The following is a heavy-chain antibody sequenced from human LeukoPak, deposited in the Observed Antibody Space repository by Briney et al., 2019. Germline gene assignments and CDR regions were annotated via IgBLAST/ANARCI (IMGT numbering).Heavy chain of an antibody. CDR3: ASGYCTAGVCYSIHMDV. CDR1: GFTFSSYS. V-gene: IGHV3-21*01. Sequence: GGSLRLSCAASGFTFSSYSMNWVRQAPGKGLEWVSSISSSSSYIYYADSVKGRFTISRDNAKNSLYLQMNSLRAEDTAVYYCASGYCTAGVCYSIHMDVWGKGTTVTVSS. CDR2: ISSSSSYI. D-gene: IGHD2-8*02. J-gene: IGHJ6*03.